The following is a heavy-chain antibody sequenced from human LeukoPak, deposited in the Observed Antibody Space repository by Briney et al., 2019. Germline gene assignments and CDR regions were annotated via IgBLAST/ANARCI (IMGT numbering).Heavy chain of an antibody. CDR3: ARDRVIVGGTATYNFDH. CDR2: INPTGGST. CDR1: GYTFTPSF. J-gene: IGHJ4*02. Sequence: ASVKVSCKASGYTFTPSFIHWVRQAPGQGLEWMGIINPTGGSTTYEQKFQGRVTVTRDMSTSTVYMELSSLTSEDTAVYYCARDRVIVGGTATYNFDHWGQGTLVTVSS. V-gene: IGHV1-46*01. D-gene: IGHD1-14*01.